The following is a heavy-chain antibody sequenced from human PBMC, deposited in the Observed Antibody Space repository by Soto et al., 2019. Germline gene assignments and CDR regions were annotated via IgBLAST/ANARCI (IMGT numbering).Heavy chain of an antibody. V-gene: IGHV1-69*06. CDR3: ARGVYGSGNYYTGPSAFDI. CDR2: TIPVFNTA. Sequence: QVQLEQSGAEVKKPGSSVKISCKASGGTLSDHGVSWLRQAPGQGLEWVGGTIPVFNTANYAPKFQGRVTMAADKSTNIAYMELGSLRSADTAFYYCARGVYGSGNYYTGPSAFDIWGQWTLVIVSS. J-gene: IGHJ3*02. D-gene: IGHD3-10*01. CDR1: GGTLSDHG.